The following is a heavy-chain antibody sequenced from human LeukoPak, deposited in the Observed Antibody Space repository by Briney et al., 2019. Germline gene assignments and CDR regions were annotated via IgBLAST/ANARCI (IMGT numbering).Heavy chain of an antibody. D-gene: IGHD5-24*01. J-gene: IGHJ4*02. V-gene: IGHV4-59*01. Sequence: PSETLSLTCTVSGGSISSYHCSWIRQPPGKGLEWIGYMHDSGITNYNPSLESRVTISVDTSKNQFSLKLNSVTAADTAVYYCATGRDAYKPGYWGQGTLVTVSS. CDR3: ATGRDAYKPGY. CDR2: MHDSGIT. CDR1: GGSISSYH.